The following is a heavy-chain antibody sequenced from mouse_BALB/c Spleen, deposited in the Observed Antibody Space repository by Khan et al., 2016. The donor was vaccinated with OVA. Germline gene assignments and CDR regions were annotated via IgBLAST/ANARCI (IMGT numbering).Heavy chain of an antibody. V-gene: IGHV3-2*02. J-gene: IGHJ2*01. CDR2: ISYSGST. D-gene: IGHD1-2*01. CDR1: GYSITSGYG. CDR3: ARTARLKY. Sequence: QLEESGPGLVKPSQSLSLTCTVTGYSITSGYGWNWLRQFPGNKLEWMGYISYSGSTNYNPSLKSRISITRDTSKNQFFLQLNSVTTEDTATSYCARTARLKYWGQGTTLTVSS.